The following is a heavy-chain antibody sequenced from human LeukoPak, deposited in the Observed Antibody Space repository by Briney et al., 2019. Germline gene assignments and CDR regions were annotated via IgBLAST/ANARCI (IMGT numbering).Heavy chain of an antibody. CDR1: GGSISSGTYY. CDR2: IYYSGST. V-gene: IGHV4-31*03. J-gene: IGHJ4*02. Sequence: SETLSLTCTVSGGSISSGTYYWTWIRQHPGKGLGWIGDIYYSGSTYYNPSLKSRVTILVNTSKNQFSLKLSSVTAADTAVYYCARDRRDTGPPYFDYWGQGTLVTVSS. CDR3: ARDRRDTGPPYFDY. D-gene: IGHD3-10*01.